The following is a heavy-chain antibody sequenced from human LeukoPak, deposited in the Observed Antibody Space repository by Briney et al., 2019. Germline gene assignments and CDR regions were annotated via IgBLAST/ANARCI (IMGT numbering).Heavy chain of an antibody. CDR3: ARDVLSAYSSGWHTPFDY. J-gene: IGHJ4*02. CDR2: ISSSGSTI. D-gene: IGHD6-19*01. V-gene: IGHV3-11*04. Sequence: KPGGSLRLSCAASGFTFSDYYMSWIRQAPGKGLEWVSYISSSGSTIYYADSVKGRFTISRDNAKNSLYLQMNSLRAEDTAVYYCARDVLSAYSSGWHTPFDYWGQGTLVTVSS. CDR1: GFTFSDYY.